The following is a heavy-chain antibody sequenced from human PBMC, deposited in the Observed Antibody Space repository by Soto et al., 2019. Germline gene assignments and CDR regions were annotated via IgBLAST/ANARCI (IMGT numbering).Heavy chain of an antibody. D-gene: IGHD3-22*01. CDR1: GGSISSSSYY. V-gene: IGHV4-39*01. CDR3: ARTADLYYYDSSGYYYGSAGYFDY. CDR2: IYYSGST. Sequence: SETLSLTCTVSGGSISSSSYYWGWIRQPPGKGLEWIGSIYYSGSTYYNPSLKSRVTISVDTSKNQFSLKLSSVTAADTAVYYCARTADLYYYDSSGYYYGSAGYFDYWGQGTLVTVSS. J-gene: IGHJ4*02.